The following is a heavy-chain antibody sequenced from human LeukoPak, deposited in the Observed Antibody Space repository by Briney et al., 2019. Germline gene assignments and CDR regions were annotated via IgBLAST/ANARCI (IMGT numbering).Heavy chain of an antibody. J-gene: IGHJ4*02. D-gene: IGHD2-2*02. CDR1: GFTFSSYW. CDR3: ASLWGYCSSTRCYTLPSIDY. V-gene: IGHV3-7*01. Sequence: GGSLRLSCAASGFTFSSYWMSWVRQAPGKGLEWVANIKQDGSEKYYVDSVKGRFTISRDNAKNSLYLQMNSLRAEDTAVYYCASLWGYCSSTRCYTLPSIDYWGQGTLVTVSS. CDR2: IKQDGSEK.